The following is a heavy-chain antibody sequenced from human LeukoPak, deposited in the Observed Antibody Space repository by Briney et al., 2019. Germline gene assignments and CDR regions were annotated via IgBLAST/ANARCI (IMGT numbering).Heavy chain of an antibody. V-gene: IGHV3-30*18. CDR1: GFTFSSSG. D-gene: IGHD6-19*01. CDR2: ISYGGSDK. Sequence: GGSLRLSCAASGFTFSSSGMHWVRQAPGKGLEWVAVISYGGSDKYYADSVKGRFTSSRDNSKNTLYLQMSSLRAEDTAVYYCAKDLSSGWALDYWGQGTLVTVSS. J-gene: IGHJ4*02. CDR3: AKDLSSGWALDY.